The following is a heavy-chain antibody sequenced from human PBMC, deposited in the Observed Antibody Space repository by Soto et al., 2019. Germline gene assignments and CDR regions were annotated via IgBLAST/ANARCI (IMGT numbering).Heavy chain of an antibody. V-gene: IGHV1-8*01. CDR2: MNPNSGNT. D-gene: IGHD6-25*01. CDR3: GGERSAAGTGRFEH. Sequence: QVQLVQSGAEVKKPGASVKVSCKASGYTFTRYDINWVRQATGQGLEWMGWMNPNSGNTGYAQKFQGRVTMTRNTAISTAYMELSSLRSEDTAVYFCGGERSAAGTGRFEHWGPGTLVTVSS. CDR1: GYTFTRYD. J-gene: IGHJ5*02.